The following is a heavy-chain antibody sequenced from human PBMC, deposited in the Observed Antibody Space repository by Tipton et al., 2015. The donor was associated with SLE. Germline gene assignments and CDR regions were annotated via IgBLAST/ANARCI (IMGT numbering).Heavy chain of an antibody. D-gene: IGHD1-7*01. CDR3: ARVLLGLRQIGYWYFDL. CDR2: IYYVGST. V-gene: IGHV4-39*07. Sequence: TLSLTCTVSGDSISSGSYFWGWIRQPPGKGLEWIGSIYYVGSTYSNPSLKSRVTISVDTSKNQFSLKLSSVTAADTAVYYCARVLLGLRQIGYWYFDLWGRGTLVTVSS. CDR1: GDSISSGSYF. J-gene: IGHJ2*01.